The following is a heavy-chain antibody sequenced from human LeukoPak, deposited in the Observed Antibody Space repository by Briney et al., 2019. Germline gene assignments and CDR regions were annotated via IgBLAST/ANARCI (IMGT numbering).Heavy chain of an antibody. D-gene: IGHD2-15*01. CDR3: AKELGYCSAGRCEYFQH. V-gene: IGHV3-23*01. CDR2: ISGSGSST. J-gene: IGHJ1*01. CDR1: GFTFSSYA. Sequence: PGGSLRLSCAASGFTFSSYAMNWVRQAPGKGLEWVSAISGSGSSTYYADSVKGRFIISRDNSKNTLYLQMNSLRAKDTAIYYCAKELGYCSAGRCEYFQHWGQGTLVTVSS.